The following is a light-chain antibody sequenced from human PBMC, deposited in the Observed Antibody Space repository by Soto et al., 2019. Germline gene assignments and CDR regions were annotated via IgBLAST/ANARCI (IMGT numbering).Light chain of an antibody. V-gene: IGLV1-51*01. CDR3: ATWDRSLSVYV. CDR2: DNS. CDR1: SSNIGGNS. J-gene: IGLJ1*01. Sequence: QSVLTQPPSVSAAPGQKVTISCSGSSSNIGGNSVSWYQQLPGTAPKLLIYDNSQRPSGIPDRFSASKSGTSATLGITGLQTGDEADYYCATWDRSLSVYVFGTGTKVTVL.